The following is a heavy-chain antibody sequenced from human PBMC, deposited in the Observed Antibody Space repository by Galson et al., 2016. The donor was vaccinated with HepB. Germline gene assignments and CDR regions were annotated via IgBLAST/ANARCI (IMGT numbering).Heavy chain of an antibody. Sequence: SLRLSCAASGITFNTYGMHWVRQAPGKGLEWVAVISSDGTTTYYADFVKGRFNVSRDNSKNTVHLQMNSLRADDTAFYYFAKDRGYSRNIDYWGQGTLVTASS. V-gene: IGHV3-30*18. D-gene: IGHD6-13*01. CDR2: ISSDGTTT. CDR1: GITFNTYG. CDR3: AKDRGYSRNIDY. J-gene: IGHJ4*02.